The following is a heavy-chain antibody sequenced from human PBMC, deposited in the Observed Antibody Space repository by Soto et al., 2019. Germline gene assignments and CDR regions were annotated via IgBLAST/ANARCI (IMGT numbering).Heavy chain of an antibody. D-gene: IGHD1-1*01. CDR3: ASELAALTWFDP. Sequence: EVQLVESGGGLVQPGGSLRLSCAASGFTFSSYSMNWVRQAPGKGLEWVSYISSSSSTIYYADSVKGRFTISSDNAKNSLYLQMNSLRDEDTAVYYCASELAALTWFDPWGQGTLVTVSS. CDR1: GFTFSSYS. V-gene: IGHV3-48*02. J-gene: IGHJ5*02. CDR2: ISSSSSTI.